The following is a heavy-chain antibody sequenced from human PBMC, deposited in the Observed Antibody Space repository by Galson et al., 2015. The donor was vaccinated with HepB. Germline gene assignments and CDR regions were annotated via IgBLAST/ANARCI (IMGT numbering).Heavy chain of an antibody. CDR3: ASSFYSSAAGTEYFQH. J-gene: IGHJ1*01. Sequence: SVKVSCKASGGTFSSYAISWVRQAPGQGLEWMGGIIPIFGTANYAQKFQGRVTITADKSTSTAYMELSSLRSEDTAVYYCASSFYSSAAGTEYFQHWGQGTLVTVSS. V-gene: IGHV1-69*06. CDR2: IIPIFGTA. CDR1: GGTFSSYA. D-gene: IGHD6-19*01.